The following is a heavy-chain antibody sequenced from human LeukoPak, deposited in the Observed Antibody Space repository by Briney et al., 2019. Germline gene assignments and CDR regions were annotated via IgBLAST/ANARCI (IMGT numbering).Heavy chain of an antibody. V-gene: IGHV3-33*01. J-gene: IGHJ4*02. Sequence: GGSLRLSCAASGFTFSSYGMHWVRQAPGKGLEWVAVIWYDGSNKYYADSVKGRFTISRDNSENTLYLQMNSLRAEDTAVYYCAREGVGAPYFDYWGQGTLVTVSS. CDR2: IWYDGSNK. D-gene: IGHD1-26*01. CDR3: AREGVGAPYFDY. CDR1: GFTFSSYG.